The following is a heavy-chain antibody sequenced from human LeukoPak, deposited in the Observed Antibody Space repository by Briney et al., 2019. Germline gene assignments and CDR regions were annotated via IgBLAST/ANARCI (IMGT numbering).Heavy chain of an antibody. CDR3: ARVYYCDSSASLWFDP. Sequence: GESLKISCKGSGFTVTDHWIAWVRQMPGKGLEWMGIIYPGDSDTRYSPSFQGQVTISADKSISTAYLQWSSLKASDTAMYYCARVYYCDSSASLWFDPWGQGTLVTVSS. CDR1: GFTVTDHW. CDR2: IYPGDSDT. D-gene: IGHD3-22*01. V-gene: IGHV5-51*01. J-gene: IGHJ5*02.